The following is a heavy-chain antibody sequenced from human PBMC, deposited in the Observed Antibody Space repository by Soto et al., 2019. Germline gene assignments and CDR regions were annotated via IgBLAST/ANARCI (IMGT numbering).Heavy chain of an antibody. V-gene: IGHV1-69*01. CDR2: IIPIFGTA. Sequence: QVQLVQSGAEVKKPGSSVKVSCNASGGTFSSYAISWVRQAPGHGLEWMGGIIPIFGTANYAQKFQGRVTITADESTSTAYMELSSLRSEDTAVYYCARESTLRYYGSGSYYTFDPWGQGTLVTVSS. D-gene: IGHD3-10*01. CDR3: ARESTLRYYGSGSYYTFDP. J-gene: IGHJ5*02. CDR1: GGTFSSYA.